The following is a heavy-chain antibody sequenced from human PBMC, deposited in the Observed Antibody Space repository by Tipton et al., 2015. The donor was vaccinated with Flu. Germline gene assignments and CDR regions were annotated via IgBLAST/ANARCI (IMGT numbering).Heavy chain of an antibody. V-gene: IGHV4-38-2*02. D-gene: IGHD2-15*01. J-gene: IGHJ4*02. CDR3: ARVGRGGIVYYFDY. CDR2: IYHSGST. CDR1: GYSISSGYY. Sequence: TLSLTCTVSGYSISSGYYWGWIRQPPGKGLEGIGSIYHSGSTYYNPSLKSRVTISVDTSKNQFSLKLSSVTAADTAVYYCARVGRGGIVYYFDYWGQGTLVTVSS.